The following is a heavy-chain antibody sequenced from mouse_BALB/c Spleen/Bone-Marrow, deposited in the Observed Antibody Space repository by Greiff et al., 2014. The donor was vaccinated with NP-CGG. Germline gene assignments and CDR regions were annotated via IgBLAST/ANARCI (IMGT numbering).Heavy chain of an antibody. CDR2: IDPANGNT. J-gene: IGHJ3*01. V-gene: IGHV14-3*02. Sequence: VQLKQSGAELVKPGASVKLSCTASGFNIKDTYMHWVKQRPEQGLEWIGRIDPANGNTKYDPKFQGKATITADTSSNTAYLQLSSLTAEDTAVYYGARLDLFAYWGQGTLVTVSA. CDR1: GFNIKDTY. CDR3: ARLDLFAY.